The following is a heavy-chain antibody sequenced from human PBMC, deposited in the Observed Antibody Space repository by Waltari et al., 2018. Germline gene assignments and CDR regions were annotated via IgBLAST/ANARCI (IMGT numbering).Heavy chain of an antibody. CDR1: GGSISSGDYY. D-gene: IGHD3-22*01. CDR2: IYSRGGT. J-gene: IGHJ4*02. V-gene: IGHV4-30-4*08. CDR3: ARADYYDSSATF. Sequence: QVQLQESGPGLVKPSQTLSLTCTVSGGSISSGDYYWSWLRQPPGKGLECIGYIYSRGGTYYTPSLKSRVTISVDTSKNQFSLKLSSVTAADTAVYYCARADYYDSSATFWGQGTLVTVSS.